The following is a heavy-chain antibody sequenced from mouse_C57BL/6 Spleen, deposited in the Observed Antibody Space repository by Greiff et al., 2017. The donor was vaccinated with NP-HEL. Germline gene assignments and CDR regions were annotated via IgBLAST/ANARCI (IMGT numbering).Heavy chain of an antibody. CDR3: STWDYGSVFDD. J-gene: IGHJ2*01. V-gene: IGHV14-1*01. CDR2: IYPEDGDT. CDR1: GFNIKDYY. D-gene: IGHD1-1*01. Sequence: EVQLQESGAELVRPGASVKLSCTASGFNIKDYYMHWVKQRPEQGLEWIGRIYPEDGDTEYAPKFQGKATMTADTSSNTASLQLSSLTSEDTAVYYCSTWDYGSVFDDWGQGTTLTVSP.